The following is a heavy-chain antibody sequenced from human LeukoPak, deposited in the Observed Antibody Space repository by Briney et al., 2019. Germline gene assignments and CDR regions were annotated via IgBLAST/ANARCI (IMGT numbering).Heavy chain of an antibody. Sequence: GGSLRLSCAASGFTFRNYWMSWVRQAPGKGLEWVSSVSDSGGSTHYADSVKGRFTIFRDNSRNTVFLQMNSLRAEDTAVYYCAKESELDDMDVWGQGTTVTVSS. CDR2: VSDSGGST. J-gene: IGHJ6*02. V-gene: IGHV3-23*01. CDR3: AKESELDDMDV. CDR1: GFTFRNYW. D-gene: IGHD1-7*01.